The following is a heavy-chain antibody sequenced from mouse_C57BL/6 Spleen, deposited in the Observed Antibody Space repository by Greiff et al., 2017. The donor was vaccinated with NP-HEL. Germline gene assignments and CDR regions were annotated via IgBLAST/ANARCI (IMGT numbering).Heavy chain of an antibody. J-gene: IGHJ2*01. V-gene: IGHV1-64*01. CDR1: GYTFTSYW. D-gene: IGHD2-12*01. Sequence: QVQLQQPGAELVKPGASVKLSCKASGYTFTSYWMHWVKQRPGQGLEWIGMIHPNSGSTNYNEKFKSKATLTVDKSSSTAYMQLSSLTSEDSAVYYCARGSYYSNLDYFDYWGQGTTLTVSS. CDR3: ARGSYYSNLDYFDY. CDR2: IHPNSGST.